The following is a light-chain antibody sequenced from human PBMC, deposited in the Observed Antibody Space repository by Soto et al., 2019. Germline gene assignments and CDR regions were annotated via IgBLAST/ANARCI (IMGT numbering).Light chain of an antibody. V-gene: IGKV3-15*01. J-gene: IGKJ4*01. Sequence: EIVMTQSPATLSVSPGERATLSCRASESVSRNLAWYQQKPGQAPRLLIYDASTRATGIPDRFSGSGSGTDFTLTISRLEPEDFAVYYCQQYDNSPLTFGGGTKVDIK. CDR3: QQYDNSPLT. CDR1: ESVSRN. CDR2: DAS.